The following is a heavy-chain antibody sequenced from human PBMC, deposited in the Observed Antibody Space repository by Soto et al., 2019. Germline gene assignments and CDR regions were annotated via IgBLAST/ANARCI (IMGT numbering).Heavy chain of an antibody. CDR2: NNAGNGNT. CDR3: ARDGGYSSGWPFDY. D-gene: IGHD6-19*01. CDR1: GYTFTSYA. V-gene: IGHV1-3*01. J-gene: IGHJ4*02. Sequence: ASVKVSCKASGYTFTSYAMHWVRQAPGQRNEWKGWNNAGNGNTKYSQKFQGRVTITRDISASIAYMELSSLRSEDTAVYYCARDGGYSSGWPFDYWGQGTLVTVSS.